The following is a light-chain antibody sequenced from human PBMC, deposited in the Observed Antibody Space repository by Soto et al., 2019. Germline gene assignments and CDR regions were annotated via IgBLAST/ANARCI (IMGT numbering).Light chain of an antibody. V-gene: IGKV1-5*03. CDR3: QQYKSPPWT. CDR1: ESITNW. J-gene: IGKJ1*01. CDR2: KAS. Sequence: DIQMTQSPPTLSASVGDRVTISCRASESITNWFAWYQHKPGKAPKLLIYKASSLESGVPSRFSGSGSGTEFTLTISSLQPDDFATYYRQQYKSPPWTFGQGTKVEIK.